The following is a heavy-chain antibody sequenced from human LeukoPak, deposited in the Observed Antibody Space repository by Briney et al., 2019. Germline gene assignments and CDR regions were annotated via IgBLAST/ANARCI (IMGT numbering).Heavy chain of an antibody. D-gene: IGHD3-10*01. Sequence: GGSLRLSCAASAFTFSNYAMSWVRQAPGKGLEWISAISDTGRSTYYTDSLEGRFTISRDNSKNTLYLQMNSLRAEDTAVYYCAKDWRPYYYGSGSYDYWGQGTLVTVSS. CDR3: AKDWRPYYYGSGSYDY. CDR2: ISDTGRST. V-gene: IGHV3-23*01. J-gene: IGHJ4*02. CDR1: AFTFSNYA.